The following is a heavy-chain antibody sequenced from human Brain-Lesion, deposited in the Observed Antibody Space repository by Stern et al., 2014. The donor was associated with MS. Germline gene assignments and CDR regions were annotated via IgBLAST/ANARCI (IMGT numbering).Heavy chain of an antibody. CDR2: INPNSGGP. D-gene: IGHD2-2*01. J-gene: IGHJ4*02. V-gene: IGHV1-2*04. Sequence: VQLVESGAEVKKPGASVRVSCEASGNCFTHFYIHWVRQAPGQGLEWVGWINPNSGGPKFAPKFQGWVTITRDTSMTTAYMEVTSLTSDDTAVYYCARGGRYYADYWGQGTLVTVSS. CDR3: ARGGRYYADY. CDR1: GNCFTHFY.